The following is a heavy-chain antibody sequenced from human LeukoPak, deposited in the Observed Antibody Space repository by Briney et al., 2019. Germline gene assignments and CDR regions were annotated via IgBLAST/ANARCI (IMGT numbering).Heavy chain of an antibody. V-gene: IGHV3-48*01. D-gene: IGHD3-22*01. CDR1: GFTFSSYS. Sequence: GGSLRLSCAASGFTFSSYSMNWVRQAPGKGLEWVSYISSSSSTIYYADSVKGRFTISRDNAKNSLYLQMNSLRAEDTAVYYCARDLALSYYGSSGYWPCDYWGQGTLVTVSS. J-gene: IGHJ4*02. CDR3: ARDLALSYYGSSGYWPCDY. CDR2: ISSSSSTI.